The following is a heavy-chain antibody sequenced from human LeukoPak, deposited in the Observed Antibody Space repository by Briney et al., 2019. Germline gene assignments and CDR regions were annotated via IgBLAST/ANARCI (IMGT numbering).Heavy chain of an antibody. D-gene: IGHD2-21*01. V-gene: IGHV4-4*07. CDR3: ARGNELNPISGYYSFVY. Sequence: KASETLSLTCAVSGGSITGYYWTWIRQPAGKGLEWIGRISDSGRAYYNPSLESRVTISLDTSNNRFSLKVTSVTAADTAVYYCARGNELNPISGYYSFVYWGQGTLVSVSS. CDR2: ISDSGRA. CDR1: GGSITGYY. J-gene: IGHJ4*02.